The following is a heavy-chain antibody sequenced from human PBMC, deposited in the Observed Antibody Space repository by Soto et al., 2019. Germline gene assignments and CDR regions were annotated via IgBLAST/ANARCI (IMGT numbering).Heavy chain of an antibody. CDR3: VRTAREGAVAPHWFDR. CDR1: GASIKSTDYY. D-gene: IGHD2-21*02. CDR2: VYYTGST. Sequence: TLSLTCTVSGASIKSTDYYWSWIRQAPGKGLEWIGYVYYTGSTYYNPSLMSRLTISVDTSKNQFSLKLTSVTAAETAVYYCVRTAREGAVAPHWFDRWGQGTQVTVSS. J-gene: IGHJ5*02. V-gene: IGHV4-30-4*01.